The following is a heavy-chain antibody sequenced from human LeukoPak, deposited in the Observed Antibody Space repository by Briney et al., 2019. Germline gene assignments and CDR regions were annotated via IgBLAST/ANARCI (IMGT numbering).Heavy chain of an antibody. V-gene: IGHV4-34*01. Sequence: SSETLSLTCAVHGESFSTYYWTWIRQPPGEGLEWIGEITHSGGSNYNPSVKSRVTISLDTSKNQFSLKQTSVTAADTAVYYCARASVYYYLYMDVWGEGTTVTVSS. CDR3: ARASVYYYLYMDV. CDR2: ITHSGGS. CDR1: GESFSTYY. J-gene: IGHJ6*03.